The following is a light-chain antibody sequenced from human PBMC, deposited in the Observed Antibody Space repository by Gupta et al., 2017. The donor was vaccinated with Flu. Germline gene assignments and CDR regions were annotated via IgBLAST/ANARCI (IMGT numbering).Light chain of an antibody. CDR2: GAS. CDR1: QDVGNW. CDR3: QQSSSFPRT. V-gene: IGKV1-12*01. Sequence: PSSVSASVGDRVTIACRASQDVGNWLAWYQQKPGEVPKLLIYGASSVQRGVPSRFSGSGSGTDFTLTISSLQSEDFATYYCQQSSSFPRTFGQGTRVEI. J-gene: IGKJ1*01.